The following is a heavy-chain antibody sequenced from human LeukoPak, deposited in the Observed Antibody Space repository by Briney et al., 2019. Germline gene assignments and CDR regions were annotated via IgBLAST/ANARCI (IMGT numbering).Heavy chain of an antibody. D-gene: IGHD3-22*01. J-gene: IGHJ4*02. CDR2: ISYDGSNK. Sequence: GGSLRLSCAASGFTFSSYAMHWVRQAPGKGLEWVAVISYDGSNKYYADSVKGRFTISRDNSKNTLYLQMNSLRAEDTAVYYCARSPETHYYDSSGYFDYWGQGTLVTVSS. CDR3: ARSPETHYYDSSGYFDY. CDR1: GFTFSSYA. V-gene: IGHV3-30-3*01.